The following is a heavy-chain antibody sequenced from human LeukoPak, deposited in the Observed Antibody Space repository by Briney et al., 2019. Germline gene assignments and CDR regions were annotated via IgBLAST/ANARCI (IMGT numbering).Heavy chain of an antibody. CDR2: LYIGGNT. V-gene: IGHV3-53*01. D-gene: IGHD5-18*01. CDR1: GLTVNNNY. CDR3: MTAAGYNFGQY. Sequence: PGGSLRLSCAASGLTVNNNYMNWVRQAPGKGLEWVSALYIGGNTYYADSVRGRFTISGDNSKNTLYLQMNSLGAEDTAIYYCMTAAGYNFGQYWGQGTLVTVSS. J-gene: IGHJ4*02.